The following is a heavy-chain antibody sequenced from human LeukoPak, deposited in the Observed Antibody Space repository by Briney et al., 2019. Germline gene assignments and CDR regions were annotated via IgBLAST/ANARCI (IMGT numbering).Heavy chain of an antibody. CDR3: ARTSRGSYPTTDY. J-gene: IGHJ4*02. CDR1: GYTFTGYY. Sequence: ASVKVSCKASGYTFTGYYMHWVRQAPGQGLEWMGRINPNSGGTNYAQKFQGRVTMTRDTSISTAYMELSRLRFDDTAVYYCARTSRGSYPTTDYWGQGTLVTVSS. V-gene: IGHV1-2*06. CDR2: INPNSGGT. D-gene: IGHD1-26*01.